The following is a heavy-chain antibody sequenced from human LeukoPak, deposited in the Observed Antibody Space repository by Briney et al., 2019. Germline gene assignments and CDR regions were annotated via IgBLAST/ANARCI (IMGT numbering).Heavy chain of an antibody. CDR1: GGSVNSGGYY. Sequence: SQTLSLTCAVSGGSVNSGGYYWTWIRQPPGKGLEWLGYIYYSGRTYYNPSLKSRITISLDTSKNQFSLNLTSVSAADTAFYFCARSSDYGDYDWGQGTLITVSS. J-gene: IGHJ4*02. CDR3: ARSSDYGDYD. V-gene: IGHV4-31*11. CDR2: IYYSGRT. D-gene: IGHD4-17*01.